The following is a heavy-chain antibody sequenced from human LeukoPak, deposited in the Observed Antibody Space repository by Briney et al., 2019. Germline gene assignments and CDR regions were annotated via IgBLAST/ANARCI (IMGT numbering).Heavy chain of an antibody. CDR1: GFTFSSYA. Sequence: GGSLRLSCAASGFTFSSYAMSWVRQAPGKGLEWVSYISSSGSTIYYADSVKGRFTISRDNAKNSLYLQMNSLRAEDTAVYYCARERFMFTPGAPGYWGQGTLVTVSS. D-gene: IGHD3-10*02. V-gene: IGHV3-48*04. CDR3: ARERFMFTPGAPGY. J-gene: IGHJ4*02. CDR2: ISSSGSTI.